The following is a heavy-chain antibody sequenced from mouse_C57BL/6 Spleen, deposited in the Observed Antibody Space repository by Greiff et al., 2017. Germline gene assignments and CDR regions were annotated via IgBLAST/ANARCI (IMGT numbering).Heavy chain of an antibody. CDR2: IYPGDGDT. J-gene: IGHJ1*03. D-gene: IGHD2-3*01. CDR3: ARSDGDWYFDV. Sequence: VQLQQSGPELVKPGASVKISCKASGYAFSSSWMNWVKQRPGKGLEWIGRIYPGDGDTNYNGKFKGKATLTEDKSSSTAYMQLSSLTSEDSAVYFCARSDGDWYFDVWGTGTTVTVSS. CDR1: GYAFSSSW. V-gene: IGHV1-82*01.